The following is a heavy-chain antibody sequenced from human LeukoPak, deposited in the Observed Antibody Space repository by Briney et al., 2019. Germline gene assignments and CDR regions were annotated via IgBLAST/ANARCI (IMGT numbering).Heavy chain of an antibody. CDR3: ARRPVDYYDFWSGSGYFDL. Sequence: SVKVSCKASGGTFSSYAISWVRQAPGQGLEWMGGIIPIFGTANYAQKFQGRVTITTDESTSTAYMELSSLRSEDTAVYYCARRPVDYYDFWSGSGYFDLWGRGTLVTVSS. V-gene: IGHV1-69*05. CDR2: IIPIFGTA. CDR1: GGTFSSYA. D-gene: IGHD3-3*01. J-gene: IGHJ2*01.